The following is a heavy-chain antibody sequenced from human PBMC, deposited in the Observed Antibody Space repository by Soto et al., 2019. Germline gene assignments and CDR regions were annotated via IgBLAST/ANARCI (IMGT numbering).Heavy chain of an antibody. J-gene: IGHJ4*02. CDR3: ARGTWIYSGYFDY. V-gene: IGHV4-59*01. D-gene: IGHD1-7*01. CDR1: GGSISGYY. CDR2: IYYSGST. Sequence: SETLSLTCTVSGGSISGYYWSWIRQPPGKGLEWIGYIYYSGSTNYNPSLKSRVTISVDTSKNQFSLKLSSVTAADTAVYYCARGTWIYSGYFDYWGQGTLVTVSS.